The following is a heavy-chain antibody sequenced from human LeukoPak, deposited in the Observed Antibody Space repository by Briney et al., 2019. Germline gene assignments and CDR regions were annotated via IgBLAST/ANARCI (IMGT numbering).Heavy chain of an antibody. CDR2: IYPGESDT. D-gene: IGHD6-13*01. Sequence: GESLKISCKGSGHSFPNYWIGWVRQMPRQGRGWMGIIYPGESDTRYSPSFQGQVTISADKSISTAYLQWSSLKASDTAMYYCARHGGLLEAAGYWGQGTLVTVSS. CDR1: GHSFPNYW. J-gene: IGHJ4*02. CDR3: ARHGGLLEAAGY. V-gene: IGHV5-51*01.